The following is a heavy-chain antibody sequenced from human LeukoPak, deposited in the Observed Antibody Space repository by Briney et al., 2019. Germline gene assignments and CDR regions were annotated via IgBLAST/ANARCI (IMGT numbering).Heavy chain of an antibody. CDR2: IYYSGST. Sequence: PSETLPLTCTVSGGSISSSSYYWGWIRQPPGKGLEWIGSIYYSGSTYYNPSLKSRVTISVDTSKNQFSLKLSSVTAADTAVYYCARIREGYYDYVWGSYRYYFDYWGQGTLVTVSS. D-gene: IGHD3-16*02. CDR3: ARIREGYYDYVWGSYRYYFDY. CDR1: GGSISSSSYY. J-gene: IGHJ4*02. V-gene: IGHV4-39*07.